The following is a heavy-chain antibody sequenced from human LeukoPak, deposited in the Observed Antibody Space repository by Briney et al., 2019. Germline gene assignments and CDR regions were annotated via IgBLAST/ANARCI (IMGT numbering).Heavy chain of an antibody. D-gene: IGHD6-19*01. V-gene: IGHV1-69*05. Sequence: GPSVKVSCKASGDTFSSYAISLVRQAPGQGLEWMGGIIPIFGTANYAQKFQGRVTITTDESTSTAYMELSSLRSEDTAVYYWARVLYRSGWYYDDWGQGTLVTVSS. CDR3: ARVLYRSGWYYDD. J-gene: IGHJ4*02. CDR1: GDTFSSYA. CDR2: IIPIFGTA.